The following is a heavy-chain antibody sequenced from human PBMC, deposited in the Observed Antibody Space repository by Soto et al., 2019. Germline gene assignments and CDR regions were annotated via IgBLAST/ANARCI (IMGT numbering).Heavy chain of an antibody. D-gene: IGHD6-19*01. Sequence: SETLSLTCAVSGGSISSYYWSWIRQPPGKGLEWIGSIYYSGSTYYNPSLKSRVTISVDTSKNQFSLKLSSVTAADTAVYYCARHGGSGWYGVVDYFDYWGQGTLVTVSS. CDR3: ARHGGSGWYGVVDYFDY. CDR2: IYYSGST. CDR1: GGSISSYY. V-gene: IGHV4-59*08. J-gene: IGHJ4*02.